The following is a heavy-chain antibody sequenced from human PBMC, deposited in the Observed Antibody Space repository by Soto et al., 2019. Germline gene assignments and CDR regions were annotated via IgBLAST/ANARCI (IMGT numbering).Heavy chain of an antibody. CDR3: ARLSLTNWYFDL. CDR1: GGSIISTSYF. Sequence: QLQLQESGPGLVKPSATLSLTCTVSGGSIISTSYFWAWVRQPPGKGLEWIVNTYYSETTYYNPSLKSRVTMSVDTSKNHFSLKLNSVTAADTAVYYCARLSLTNWYFDLWGRGTLVTVSS. J-gene: IGHJ2*01. V-gene: IGHV4-39*02. CDR2: TYYSETT.